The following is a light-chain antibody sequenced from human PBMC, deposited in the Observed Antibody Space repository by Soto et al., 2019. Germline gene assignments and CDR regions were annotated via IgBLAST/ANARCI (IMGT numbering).Light chain of an antibody. Sequence: EIVLTQSPGTLSLSPGERATLSCRASQSVSSSYLAWYQQKPGQAPRLLIYGSSSRATGIPDRLSGSGSGTEFTLTISRLEPEDFAVYYCQPYGSSPPYTFGQGTKLEIK. J-gene: IGKJ2*01. CDR3: QPYGSSPPYT. V-gene: IGKV3-20*01. CDR1: QSVSSSY. CDR2: GSS.